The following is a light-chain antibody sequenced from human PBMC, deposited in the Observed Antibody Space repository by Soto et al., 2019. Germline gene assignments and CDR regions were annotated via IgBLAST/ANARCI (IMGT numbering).Light chain of an antibody. Sequence: EIVLMQSPGTLSLSPGERATLSCRASQTMTRAYVAWYQQKPGQAPRLLIYAASYRATGISDKFSGSGSGTDFSLTISRLGSEDFAVYYCQQYNKWPLTFGQGTKVEIK. CDR2: AAS. CDR3: QQYNKWPLT. J-gene: IGKJ1*01. V-gene: IGKV3-20*01. CDR1: QTMTRAY.